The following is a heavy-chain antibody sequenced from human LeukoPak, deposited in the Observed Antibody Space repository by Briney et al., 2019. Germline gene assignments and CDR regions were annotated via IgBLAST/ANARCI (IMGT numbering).Heavy chain of an antibody. CDR3: ATPRYDFWSGYDY. CDR1: GFTFSSYS. J-gene: IGHJ4*02. CDR2: ISSSSSYI. V-gene: IGHV3-21*01. Sequence: GGSLRLSCAASGFTFSSYSMNWVRQAPGKGLEWVSSISSSSSYIYYADSVKGRFTISRDNAKNSLYLQMNSLRAEDTAVYYCATPRYDFWSGYDYWGQGTLVTVSS. D-gene: IGHD3-3*01.